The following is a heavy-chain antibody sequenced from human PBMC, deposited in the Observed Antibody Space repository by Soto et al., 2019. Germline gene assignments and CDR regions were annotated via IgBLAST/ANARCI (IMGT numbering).Heavy chain of an antibody. D-gene: IGHD2-15*01. J-gene: IGHJ6*04. Sequence: EVQLVESGGGLVQPGGSLRLSCAASGFTVSRKYMSWVRQAPGKGLEWVSLIQSGGSTYYEGSVKGRFTISRDNSENTLFLQMTSLSVEDTAVYYRTRDDVHCSGGKCYGVPLDDWGKGPTVTVSA. CDR3: TRDDVHCSGGKCYGVPLDD. V-gene: IGHV3-66*01. CDR1: GFTVSRKY. CDR2: IQSGGST.